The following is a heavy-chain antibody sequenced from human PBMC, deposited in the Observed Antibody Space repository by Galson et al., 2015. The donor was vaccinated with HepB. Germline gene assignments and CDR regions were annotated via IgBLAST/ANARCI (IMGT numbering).Heavy chain of an antibody. CDR1: GGTFSSYS. V-gene: IGHV3-48*02. CDR3: ARDRYNSR. Sequence: SCKASGGTFSSYSMNWVRQAPGKGLEWVSYISSSSSAIYYSDSVKGRFTISRDNAKNSLYLQMDSLRDEDTAVYYCARDRYNSRWGQGTMVTVSS. CDR2: ISSSSSAI. D-gene: IGHD5-24*01. J-gene: IGHJ3*01.